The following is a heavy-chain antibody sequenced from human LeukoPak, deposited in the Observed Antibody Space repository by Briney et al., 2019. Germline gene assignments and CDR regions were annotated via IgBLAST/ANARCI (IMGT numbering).Heavy chain of an antibody. J-gene: IGHJ3*02. CDR3: ARLPKTYYDFWSGYPHSDAFDI. CDR2: INGYNGNT. Sequence: ASVKVSCKASGYTFTSYGISWVRQAPGQGLEWMGWINGYNGNTNYAQKLQGRVTMTRDTSISTAYMELSRLRSDDTAVYYCARLPKTYYDFWSGYPHSDAFDIWGQGTMVTVSS. V-gene: IGHV1-18*01. CDR1: GYTFTSYG. D-gene: IGHD3-3*01.